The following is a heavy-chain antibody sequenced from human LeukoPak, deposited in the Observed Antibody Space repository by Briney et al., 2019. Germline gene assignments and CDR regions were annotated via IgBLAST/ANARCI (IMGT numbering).Heavy chain of an antibody. CDR1: GDSITSYF. CDR3: ARSWFSTGPADY. Sequence: SETLSLTCTVSGDSITSYFWSWIRQPPGKGLEWIGSIFHSGSTYYNPSLKSRVTISVDTSKNQFSLKLTSVTAADTAVYYCARSWFSTGPADYWGQGTLVTVSS. J-gene: IGHJ4*02. D-gene: IGHD6-13*01. V-gene: IGHV4-59*05. CDR2: IFHSGST.